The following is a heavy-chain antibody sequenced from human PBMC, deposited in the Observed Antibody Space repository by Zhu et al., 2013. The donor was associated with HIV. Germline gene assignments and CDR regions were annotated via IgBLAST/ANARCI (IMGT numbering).Heavy chain of an antibody. CDR3: ARIKINWNSGFDP. J-gene: IGHJ5*02. D-gene: IGHD1-7*01. V-gene: IGHV1-18*01. CDR2: ISAYNGNT. CDR1: GYTFSSYA. Sequence: QVQLVQSGAEVKKPGASVKVSCKASGYTFSSYAISWVRQAPGQGLEWMGWISAYNGNTYYTQKLQGRVTMTTDTSTSTAYMELRSLRSDDTAVYYXARIKINWNSGFDPWGQGTLVTVSS.